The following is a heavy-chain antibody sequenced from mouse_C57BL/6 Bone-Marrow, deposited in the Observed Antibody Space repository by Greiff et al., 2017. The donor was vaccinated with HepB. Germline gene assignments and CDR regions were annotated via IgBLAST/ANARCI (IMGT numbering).Heavy chain of an antibody. V-gene: IGHV1-72*01. CDR1: GYTFTSYW. CDR2: IDPNSGGT. J-gene: IGHJ1*03. Sequence: QVQLQQPGAELVKPGASVKLSCKASGYTFTSYWMHWVKQRPGRGLEWIGRIDPNSGGTKYNEKFKSKATLTVDKPSSTAYMQLSSLTSEDSAVYYCVRSTPTTVVADWYFDVWGTGTTVTVSS. D-gene: IGHD1-1*01. CDR3: VRSTPTTVVADWYFDV.